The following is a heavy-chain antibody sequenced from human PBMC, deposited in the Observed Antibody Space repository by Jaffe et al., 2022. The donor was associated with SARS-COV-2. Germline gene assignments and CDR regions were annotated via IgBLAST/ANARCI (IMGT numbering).Heavy chain of an antibody. CDR1: GGSFSGYY. CDR3: AREDGVAVAGIWYADYYYYGMDV. J-gene: IGHJ6*02. D-gene: IGHD6-19*01. Sequence: QVQLQQWGAGLLKPSETLSLTCAVYGGSFSGYYWSWIRQPPGKGLEWIGEINHSGSTNYNPSLKSRVTISVDTSKNQFSLKLSSVTAADTAVYYCAREDGVAVAGIWYADYYYYGMDVWGQGTTVTVSS. V-gene: IGHV4-34*01. CDR2: INHSGST.